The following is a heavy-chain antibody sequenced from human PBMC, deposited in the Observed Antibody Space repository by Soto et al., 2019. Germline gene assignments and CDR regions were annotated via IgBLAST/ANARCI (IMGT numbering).Heavy chain of an antibody. V-gene: IGHV3-21*01. CDR3: ARGYYDRSGYFFEY. CDR2: ISSTSSYI. D-gene: IGHD3-22*01. J-gene: IGHJ4*02. Sequence: LRLSCAASGFIFSDYSMNWVRQAPGKGLEWVSSISSTSSYIYYADSLKGRFTISRDNAKNSLYLQMNSLRVEDAAVYYCARGYYDRSGYFFEYWGQGTMVTVYS. CDR1: GFIFSDYS.